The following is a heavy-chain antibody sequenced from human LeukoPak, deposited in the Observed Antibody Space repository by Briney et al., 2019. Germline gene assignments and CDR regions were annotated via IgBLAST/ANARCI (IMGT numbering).Heavy chain of an antibody. J-gene: IGHJ3*02. D-gene: IGHD4-17*01. Sequence: SETLSLTCTVSGGSISSYYWSWIRQPPGKGLEWIGYIYYSGSTNYNPSLKSRVTISVDTSKNRFSLKLSSVTAADTAVYYCARSDYGDYGFAFDIWGQGTMVTVSS. CDR1: GGSISSYY. CDR2: IYYSGST. V-gene: IGHV4-59*01. CDR3: ARSDYGDYGFAFDI.